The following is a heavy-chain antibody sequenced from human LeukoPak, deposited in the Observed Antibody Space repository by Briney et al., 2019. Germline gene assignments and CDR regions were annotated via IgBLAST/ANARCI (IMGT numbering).Heavy chain of an antibody. J-gene: IGHJ4*02. CDR3: ARDGSGGSRFDY. D-gene: IGHD2-15*01. CDR2: IYSGGST. V-gene: IGHV3-53*01. CDR1: GFTVSSNY. Sequence: PGVSLRLSCAASGFTVSSNYMSWVRQAPGKGLEWLSMIYSGGSTYYADSVKGRFIISRDIPKNTLYLQLNSLRTEDTAVYYCARDGSGGSRFDYWGQGTLVTVSS.